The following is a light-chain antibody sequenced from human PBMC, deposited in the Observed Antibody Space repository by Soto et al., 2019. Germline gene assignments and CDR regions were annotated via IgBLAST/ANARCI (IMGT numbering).Light chain of an antibody. V-gene: IGKV3-11*01. Sequence: EIVLTHSPASLSLSPGERATLSCRASQSVNSNLAWYQHKPGQAPRLLIYDASNRATGIPARFSGSGSGTDFTLTVSSLEPEDFAVYYCQHGSDWPPFTFGQGTRLE. J-gene: IGKJ5*01. CDR3: QHGSDWPPFT. CDR1: QSVNSN. CDR2: DAS.